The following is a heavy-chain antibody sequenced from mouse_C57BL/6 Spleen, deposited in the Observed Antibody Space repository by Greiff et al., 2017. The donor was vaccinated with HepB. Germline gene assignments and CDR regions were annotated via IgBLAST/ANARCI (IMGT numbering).Heavy chain of an antibody. CDR3: AREGVSSSNYMDY. Sequence: VQLQQSGAELVKPGASVKISCKASGYAFSSYWMNWVKQRPGKGLEWIGQIYPGDGDTNYNGKFKGKATLTADKSSSTAYMQLSSLTSEDSAVYFCAREGVSSSNYMDYWGQGTSVTVSS. V-gene: IGHV1-80*01. J-gene: IGHJ4*01. D-gene: IGHD2-5*01. CDR1: GYAFSSYW. CDR2: IYPGDGDT.